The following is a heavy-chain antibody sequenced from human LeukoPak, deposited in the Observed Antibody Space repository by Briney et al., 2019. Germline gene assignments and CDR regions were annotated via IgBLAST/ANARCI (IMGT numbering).Heavy chain of an antibody. J-gene: IGHJ4*02. Sequence: RGSLRLSCAASGFTVNTNYMTWVRQAPGKGLEWVAVIYSGGITYYADSVKGRFTISRDNSKNTLYLQMNSLRPEDTAIYFCARRHSSGSNWGQGTLVSVSS. CDR3: ARRHSSGSN. CDR1: GFTVNTNY. CDR2: IYSGGIT. D-gene: IGHD6-19*01. V-gene: IGHV3-66*02.